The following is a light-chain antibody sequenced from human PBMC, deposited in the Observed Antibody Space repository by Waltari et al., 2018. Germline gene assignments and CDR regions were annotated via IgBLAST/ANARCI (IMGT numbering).Light chain of an antibody. CDR1: QSVSSSY. CDR2: GAS. V-gene: IGKV3-20*01. J-gene: IGKJ1*01. CDR3: QQYGSSPGT. Sequence: EIVLTQSPGTLSLSPGERATLSCRASQSVSSSYLAWYQQKPGQAPRLLIYGASNRATGIPDRFSGSGSGTDFTLTISRLEPEDFAVYYCQQYGSSPGTFGQGP.